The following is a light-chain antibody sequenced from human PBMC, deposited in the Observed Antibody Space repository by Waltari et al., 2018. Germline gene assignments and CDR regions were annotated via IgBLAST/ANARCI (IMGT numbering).Light chain of an antibody. J-gene: IGLJ3*02. CDR1: SGHSSYA. V-gene: IGLV4-69*01. CDR3: QTWGTGIRV. Sequence: QPVLTQSPSASASLGASVTLTCTLRSGHSSYAIAWHQQQPEKGPRYLMKVNSDGSHSKGDGIPDRFSGSRSGAERYLTISSLQSEDEADYYCQTWGTGIRVFGGGTKLTVL. CDR2: VNSDGSH.